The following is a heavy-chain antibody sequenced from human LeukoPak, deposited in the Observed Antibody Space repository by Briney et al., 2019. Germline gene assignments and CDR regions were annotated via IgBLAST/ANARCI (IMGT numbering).Heavy chain of an antibody. Sequence: SETLSLTCTVSGGSVSSGSYYWSWIRQPPGKGLEWIGYIYYSGSTNNPSLKSRVTISVDTSKNQFSLKLSSVTAADTAVYYCARSLGSGSYRMFDYWGQGTLVTVSS. V-gene: IGHV4-61*01. J-gene: IGHJ4*02. CDR2: IYYSGST. D-gene: IGHD1-26*01. CDR1: GGSVSSGSYY. CDR3: ARSLGSGSYRMFDY.